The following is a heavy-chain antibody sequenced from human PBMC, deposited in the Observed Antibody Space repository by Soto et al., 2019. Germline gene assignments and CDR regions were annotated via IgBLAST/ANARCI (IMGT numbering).Heavy chain of an antibody. D-gene: IGHD3-10*01. CDR1: GFTFSNYG. J-gene: IGHJ4*02. Sequence: GGSLRLSCAASGFTFSNYGISWVRQTPGKGLEWVSVISGSGDFTYYADSVKGRFTISRDNPKNTIYLQMNSLRAEDTAVYYCAKGFYGSGSYYNERAFDSWGQGTLDTVSS. V-gene: IGHV3-23*01. CDR2: ISGSGDFT. CDR3: AKGFYGSGSYYNERAFDS.